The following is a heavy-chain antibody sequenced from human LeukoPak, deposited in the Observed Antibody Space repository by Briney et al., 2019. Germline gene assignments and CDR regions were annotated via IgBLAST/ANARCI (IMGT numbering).Heavy chain of an antibody. V-gene: IGHV1-2*02. D-gene: IGHD2-2*01. Sequence: ASVKVSCKASGYTFTGYYMHWVRQAPGQGLEWMGWINPNSGGTNYAQKFQGRVTMTRDTSISTAYMELSRLRSDDTAVYYCATVLGDIVVVPAAIEGTQYCSGGSSYFDYWGQGTLVTVSS. J-gene: IGHJ4*02. CDR1: GYTFTGYY. CDR2: INPNSGGT. CDR3: ATVLGDIVVVPAAIEGTQYCSGGSSYFDY.